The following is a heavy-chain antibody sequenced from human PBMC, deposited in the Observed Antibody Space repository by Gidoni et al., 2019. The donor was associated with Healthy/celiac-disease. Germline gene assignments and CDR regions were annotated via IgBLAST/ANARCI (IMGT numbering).Heavy chain of an antibody. CDR2: IIPICGTA. J-gene: IGHJ4*02. Sequence: QVQLVQSGAEVKKPGSSVKVSCKASGGAFSSNAISWVRQAPGQGLEWMGGIIPICGTANDAQKFQGRVTITADESTSTAYMELSSLRSEDTAVYYCARGPPGIAVAGLFDDWGQGTLVTVSS. V-gene: IGHV1-69*01. CDR1: GGAFSSNA. D-gene: IGHD6-19*01. CDR3: ARGPPGIAVAGLFDD.